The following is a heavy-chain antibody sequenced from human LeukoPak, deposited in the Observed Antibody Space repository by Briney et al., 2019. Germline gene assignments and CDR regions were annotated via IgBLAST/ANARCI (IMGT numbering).Heavy chain of an antibody. V-gene: IGHV4-59*08. CDR2: IYHSGSA. CDR3: TLYDSFFDY. D-gene: IGHD5/OR15-5a*01. J-gene: IGHJ4*02. CDR1: VGSFSGYY. Sequence: SETLSLTCIVSVGSFSGYYWGWIRQPPGKGLECVGYIYHSGSANYNPSLKSRVTISIDTSRKEFSLKLRSVTAADTAIYYCTLYDSFFDYWGQGTLVTVSS.